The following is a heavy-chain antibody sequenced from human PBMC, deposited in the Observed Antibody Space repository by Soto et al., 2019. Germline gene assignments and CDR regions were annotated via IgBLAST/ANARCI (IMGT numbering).Heavy chain of an antibody. CDR3: ARDFDDSSGYYGYYFDY. Sequence: GGSLRLSCAASGFTFSSYAMHWVRQAPGKGLEWVAVISYDGSNKYYADSVKGRFTISRDNSKNTLYLQMNSLRAEDTAVYYCARDFDDSSGYYGYYFDYWGQGTLVTVSS. CDR2: ISYDGSNK. CDR1: GFTFSSYA. D-gene: IGHD3-22*01. J-gene: IGHJ4*02. V-gene: IGHV3-30*04.